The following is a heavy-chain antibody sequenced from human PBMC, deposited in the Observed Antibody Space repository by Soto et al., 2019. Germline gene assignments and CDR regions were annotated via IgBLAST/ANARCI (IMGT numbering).Heavy chain of an antibody. D-gene: IGHD1-7*01. J-gene: IGHJ4*02. CDR3: ASPPSGTTSFFDS. CDR2: IYPSDSDT. V-gene: IGHV5-51*03. CDR1: GYSFTSNW. Sequence: EVQLVQSGPEVKKSGESLKISCKGSGYSFTSNWIGWVRQMPGKGLEWMGIIYPSDSDTRYSPSFQGQVTISADKSISTAYLQWSSLKASDTAMYYCASPPSGTTSFFDSWGQGTLVTVSS.